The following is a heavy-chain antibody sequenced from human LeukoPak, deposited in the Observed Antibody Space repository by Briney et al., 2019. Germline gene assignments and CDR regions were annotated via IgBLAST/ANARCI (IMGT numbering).Heavy chain of an antibody. CDR1: GFTLSNYA. V-gene: IGHV3-23*01. Sequence: GGSLRLSCAASGFTLSNYAMSWVRQAPGKGLEWVSGIIGSSGTTYYADSVKGRFTISRDNAKNSLYLQINSLRAEDTAVYYCARDHYYYYMDVWGKGTTVTISS. CDR3: ARDHYYYYMDV. J-gene: IGHJ6*03. CDR2: IIGSSGTT.